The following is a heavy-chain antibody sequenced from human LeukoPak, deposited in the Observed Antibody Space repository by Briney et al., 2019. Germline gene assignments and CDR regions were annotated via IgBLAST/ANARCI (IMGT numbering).Heavy chain of an antibody. V-gene: IGHV4-61*02. D-gene: IGHD5-18*01. CDR2: IYTSGST. J-gene: IGHJ4*02. Sequence: SLTLSLTCTVSGGSISSGSYYWSWIRQPAGKGLEWIGRIYTSGSTNYNPSLKSRVTISVDTSKNQFSLRLSSVTAADTAVYYCARQKWAVVTAPYYFDYWGQGTLVTVSS. CDR1: GGSISSGSYY. CDR3: ARQKWAVVTAPYYFDY.